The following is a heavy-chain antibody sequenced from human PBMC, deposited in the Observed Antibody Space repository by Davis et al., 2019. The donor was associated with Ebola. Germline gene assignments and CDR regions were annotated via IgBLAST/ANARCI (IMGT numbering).Heavy chain of an antibody. Sequence: ASVKVSCKASGYTFTSYGISWVRQATGQGLEWMGWMNPNSGNTGYAQKFQGRVTMTRNTSMSTAYMELSSLRSDDTAVYYCARPKLGVGPLDYWGQGTLVTVSS. CDR2: MNPNSGNT. J-gene: IGHJ4*02. CDR1: GYTFTSYG. D-gene: IGHD6-6*01. CDR3: ARPKLGVGPLDY. V-gene: IGHV1-8*02.